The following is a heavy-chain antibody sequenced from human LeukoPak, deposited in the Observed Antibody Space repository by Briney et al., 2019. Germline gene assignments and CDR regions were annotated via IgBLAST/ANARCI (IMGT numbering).Heavy chain of an antibody. CDR1: GGSISNYY. CDR2: IYYSGTT. Sequence: SETPSLTCTVSGGSISNYYWSWIRQPPGQGLEWIGCIYYSGTTNYNPSLKRRVTISVDTSKNQFSLKLNSVTAADTAVYYCARGVYIAPAQYGYWGQGTLVTVSS. D-gene: IGHD6-13*01. V-gene: IGHV4-59*01. J-gene: IGHJ4*02. CDR3: ARGVYIAPAQYGY.